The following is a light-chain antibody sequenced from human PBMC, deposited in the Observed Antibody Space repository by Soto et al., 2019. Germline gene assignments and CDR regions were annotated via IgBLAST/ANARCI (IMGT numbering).Light chain of an antibody. CDR3: QQYNSFSLT. Sequence: DIQLTQSPSTLSASVADRVTITCRASQSITARLAWYQQKPGKPPKLLIYDASILERGVPSRFSGSGSGTEFTLTISSLQPDDFATDYCQQYNSFSLTFGGGTKVDI. J-gene: IGKJ4*01. CDR1: QSITAR. CDR2: DAS. V-gene: IGKV1-5*01.